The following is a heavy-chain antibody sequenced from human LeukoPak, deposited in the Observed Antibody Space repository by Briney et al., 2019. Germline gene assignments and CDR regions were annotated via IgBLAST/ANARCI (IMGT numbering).Heavy chain of an antibody. CDR1: GGSFSGYY. V-gene: IGHV4-34*01. J-gene: IGHJ4*02. Sequence: SETLSLTCAVYGGSFSGYYWSWIRQPPGKGLEWIGEINHSGSTNYNPSLKSRVTISVDTSKNQFSLKLSSVTAADTAVYYCARDTPYSSGWFDYWGQGTLVTVSS. CDR3: ARDTPYSSGWFDY. D-gene: IGHD6-19*01. CDR2: INHSGST.